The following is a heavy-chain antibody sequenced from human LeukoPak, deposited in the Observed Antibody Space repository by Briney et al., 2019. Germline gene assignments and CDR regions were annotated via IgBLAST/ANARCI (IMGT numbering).Heavy chain of an antibody. Sequence: GGSLRLSCVASGFTFRTYWMSWVRQAPGKGLEWVANIKQDGSEKYYVDSVKGRFTISRDNAKNTLYLQMNSLRAEDTAVYYCARVSSSSSWYFHLWGQGTLVTVSS. J-gene: IGHJ1*01. CDR3: ARVSSSSSWYFHL. V-gene: IGHV3-7*01. D-gene: IGHD6-13*01. CDR2: IKQDGSEK. CDR1: GFTFRTYW.